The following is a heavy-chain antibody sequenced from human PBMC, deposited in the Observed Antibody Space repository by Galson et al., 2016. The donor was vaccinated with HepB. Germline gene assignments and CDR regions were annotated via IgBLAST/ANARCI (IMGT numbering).Heavy chain of an antibody. CDR1: GYTFTTYT. V-gene: IGHV1-3*04. CDR2: INTANGNT. D-gene: IGHD1-1*01. J-gene: IGHJ5*02. Sequence: SVKVSCKASGYTFTTYTLHWVRQAPGQRLEWMGWINTANGNTKYSQRFQGRVTITRDTSASTAYMDLSSLTSEDTAVYYCARLSPNWNDLGGWFDPWGQGTLVTVSS. CDR3: ARLSPNWNDLGGWFDP.